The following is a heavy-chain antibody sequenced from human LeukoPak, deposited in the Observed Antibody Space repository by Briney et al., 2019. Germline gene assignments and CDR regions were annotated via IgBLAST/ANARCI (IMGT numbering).Heavy chain of an antibody. CDR1: GFTFDDYA. D-gene: IGHD6-13*01. Sequence: GGSLRLSCAASGFTFDDYAMHWVRQAPGKGLEWVSGISGSGGSTYYADSVKGRFTISRDNSKNTLYLQMNSLRAEDTAVYYCAKEGSRAAGDFDYWGQGTLVTVSS. V-gene: IGHV3-23*01. CDR3: AKEGSRAAGDFDY. J-gene: IGHJ4*02. CDR2: ISGSGGST.